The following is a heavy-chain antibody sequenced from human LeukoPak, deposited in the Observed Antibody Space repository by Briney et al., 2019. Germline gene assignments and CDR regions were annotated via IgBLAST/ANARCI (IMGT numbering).Heavy chain of an antibody. D-gene: IGHD4-23*01. V-gene: IGHV4-31*03. Sequence: PSETLSLTCTVSGGSISSGGYYWSWIRQHPGKGLEWIGYIYYSGSTYYNPSLKSRVTISVDTSKNQFSLKPSSVTAADTAVYYCARDRYTVVSWYFDLWGRGTLVTVSS. CDR1: GGSISSGGYY. J-gene: IGHJ2*01. CDR2: IYYSGST. CDR3: ARDRYTVVSWYFDL.